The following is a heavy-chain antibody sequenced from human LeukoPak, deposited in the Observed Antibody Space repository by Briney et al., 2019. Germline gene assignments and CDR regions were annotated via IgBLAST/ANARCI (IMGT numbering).Heavy chain of an antibody. D-gene: IGHD2-2*01. CDR1: GGTFSSYA. CDR3: ARGVVVPAAMVVAGFFDY. Sequence: ASVKVSCKASGGTFSSYAISWVRQAPGRGLEWMGGIIPIFGTANYAQKFQGRVTITADESTSTAYMELSSLRSEDTAVYYCARGVVVPAAMVVAGFFDYWGQGTLVTVSS. CDR2: IIPIFGTA. V-gene: IGHV1-69*13. J-gene: IGHJ4*02.